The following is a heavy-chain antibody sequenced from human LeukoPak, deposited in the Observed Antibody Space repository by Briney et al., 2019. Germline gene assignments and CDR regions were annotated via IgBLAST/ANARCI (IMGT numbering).Heavy chain of an antibody. J-gene: IGHJ2*01. Sequence: PSETLSLTCTVSRGSINNHYWSWIRQPAGKGLEWIGRIYSSGSTNYNPSLKSRVTMSVDTSMNQFSLKLSSVTAADTAVYYCARDKEYCGGDCSYWYFDLWGRGTAVTVSS. CDR1: RGSINNHY. CDR3: ARDKEYCGGDCSYWYFDL. V-gene: IGHV4-4*07. D-gene: IGHD2-21*02. CDR2: IYSSGST.